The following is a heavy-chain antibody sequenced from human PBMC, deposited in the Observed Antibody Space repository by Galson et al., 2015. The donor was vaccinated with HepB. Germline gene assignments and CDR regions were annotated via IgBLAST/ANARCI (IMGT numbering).Heavy chain of an antibody. CDR3: AREAWHYYDSSGYYAFDI. CDR2: IYYSGST. D-gene: IGHD3-22*01. J-gene: IGHJ3*02. Sequence: SETLSLTCTVSGGSISSYYWSWIRQPPGKGLEWIGYIYYSGSTNYNPSLKSRVTISVDTSKNQFSLKLSSVTAADAAVYYCAREAWHYYDSSGYYAFDIWGQGTMVTVSS. CDR1: GGSISSYY. V-gene: IGHV4-59*01.